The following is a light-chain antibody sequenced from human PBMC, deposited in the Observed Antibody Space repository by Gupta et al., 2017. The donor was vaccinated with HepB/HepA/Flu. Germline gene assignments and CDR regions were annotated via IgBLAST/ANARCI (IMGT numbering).Light chain of an antibody. CDR1: QDISNY. Sequence: SLSASVGDRVTITCQASQDISNYLNWYQQKPGKAPKLLIYDASNLETGVPSRFSGSGSGTDFTFTISSLQPEDIATYYCQQYDNLPVFGPGTKVDIK. J-gene: IGKJ3*01. CDR3: QQYDNLPV. CDR2: DAS. V-gene: IGKV1-33*01.